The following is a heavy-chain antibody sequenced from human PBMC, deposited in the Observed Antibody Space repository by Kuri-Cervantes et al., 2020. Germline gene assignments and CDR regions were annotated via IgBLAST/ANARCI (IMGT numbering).Heavy chain of an antibody. D-gene: IGHD4-23*01. CDR2: ITGSSSYI. Sequence: GESPKLSCAASGFTFGSYTMNGVRQAPGKGLEWVSSITGSSSYIYYADSVKGRFTISRDNAKNSLYLQMNSLRAEDTAVYYCARAPPAGGKDRGVDYWGQGTLVTVSS. V-gene: IGHV3-21*01. J-gene: IGHJ4*02. CDR1: GFTFGSYT. CDR3: ARAPPAGGKDRGVDY.